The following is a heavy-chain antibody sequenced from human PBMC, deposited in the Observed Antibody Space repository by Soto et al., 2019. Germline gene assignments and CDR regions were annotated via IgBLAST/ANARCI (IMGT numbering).Heavy chain of an antibody. D-gene: IGHD6-19*01. J-gene: IGHJ5*02. V-gene: IGHV3-23*01. CDR1: GFNFSDYA. CDR3: AKCVFGYSGSSGWCNWLDP. Sequence: GGSLRLSCAASGFNFSDYAMTWIRQAPGKRLEWVSGISNGGGGTYDAASVKGRFTISRDNSKNTLYLQMNSLRAEDTAVYYCAKCVFGYSGSSGWCNWLDPWGQGTQVTVSS. CDR2: ISNGGGGT.